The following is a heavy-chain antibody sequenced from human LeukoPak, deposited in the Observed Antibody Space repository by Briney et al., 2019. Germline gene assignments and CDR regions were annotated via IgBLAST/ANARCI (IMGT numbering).Heavy chain of an antibody. CDR2: INPRGGST. Sequence: ASVKVSCKTSGYTFTSYYMHWVRQAPGQGPEWMGIINPRGGSTTYAQKFQGRVTMTRDTSTSTAYMDLSSLRSEDTAVYYCARLSDTAMVNYFDYWGQGTLVTVSS. V-gene: IGHV1-46*01. CDR1: GYTFTSYY. D-gene: IGHD5-18*01. J-gene: IGHJ4*02. CDR3: ARLSDTAMVNYFDY.